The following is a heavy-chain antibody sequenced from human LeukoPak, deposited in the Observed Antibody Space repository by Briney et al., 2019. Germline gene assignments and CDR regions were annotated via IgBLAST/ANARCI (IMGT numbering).Heavy chain of an antibody. Sequence: GGSVRLPCAASGFTLDDYAMHCPRQAPGKGLEWVSLISGDGDNIYYAHSVKGRFIISRDNSKDSLYLQMHSLRGEDTALYYFPKEYSSAGDYWGQGALPAVSS. CDR1: GFTLDDYA. D-gene: IGHD6-25*01. CDR2: ISGDGDNI. J-gene: IGHJ4*02. V-gene: IGHV3-43*02. CDR3: PKEYSSAGDY.